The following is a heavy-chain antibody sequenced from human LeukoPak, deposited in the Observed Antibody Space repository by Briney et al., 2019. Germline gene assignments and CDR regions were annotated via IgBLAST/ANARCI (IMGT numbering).Heavy chain of an antibody. D-gene: IGHD3-10*01. CDR2: INPSGGST. CDR1: GYTFTRYY. V-gene: IGHV1-46*01. CDR3: ARDRAMVRGATYLRGFDY. Sequence: ASVNVSCKASGYTFTRYYMHWVRQAPGQGLEWMGIINPSGGSTSYAQKFQGRVTMTRDTSTSTVYMELSSLRSEDTAVYYCARDRAMVRGATYLRGFDYWGQGTLVTVSS. J-gene: IGHJ4*02.